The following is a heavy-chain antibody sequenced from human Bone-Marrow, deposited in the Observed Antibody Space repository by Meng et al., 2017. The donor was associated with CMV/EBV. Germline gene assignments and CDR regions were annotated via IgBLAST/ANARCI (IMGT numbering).Heavy chain of an antibody. V-gene: IGHV3-30*04. CDR2: ISYDGSNK. CDR3: AKDLAPTDYYYYYGMDV. CDR1: GFTFSSYA. J-gene: IGHJ6*02. D-gene: IGHD4-11*01. Sequence: GGSLRLSCAASGFTFSSYAMHWVRQAPGKGLEWVAVISYDGSNKYYADSVKGRFTISRDNSKNTLYLQMNSLRAEDTAVYYCAKDLAPTDYYYYYGMDVWGQGTTVTFYS.